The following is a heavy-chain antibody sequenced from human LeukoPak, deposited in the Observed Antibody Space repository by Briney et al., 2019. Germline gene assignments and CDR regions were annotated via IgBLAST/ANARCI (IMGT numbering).Heavy chain of an antibody. CDR1: GLIFSKYW. Sequence: GGSLRLSCAASGLIFSKYWMTWVRQAPGKGLEWVASIKPDGSEKYYLDSVKGRFTISRDNARDSLYLQMNSLRDDDTSVYFCARDASALYWGRGTLVTVSS. D-gene: IGHD6-19*01. CDR2: IKPDGSEK. V-gene: IGHV3-7*01. J-gene: IGHJ4*02. CDR3: ARDASALY.